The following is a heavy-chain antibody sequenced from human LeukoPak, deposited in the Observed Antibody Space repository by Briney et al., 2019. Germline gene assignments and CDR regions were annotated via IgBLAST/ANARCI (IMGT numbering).Heavy chain of an antibody. Sequence: GGSLRLSCAASGFTFSSYGMHWVRQAPGKGLEWVAFIRYDGSNKYYADSVKGRFTISRDNSKNTLYLQMNSLRAEDTAVYYCARAEGDFWSGYPSYYYMDVWGKGTTVTVSS. V-gene: IGHV3-30*02. J-gene: IGHJ6*03. CDR3: ARAEGDFWSGYPSYYYMDV. CDR2: IRYDGSNK. CDR1: GFTFSSYG. D-gene: IGHD3-3*01.